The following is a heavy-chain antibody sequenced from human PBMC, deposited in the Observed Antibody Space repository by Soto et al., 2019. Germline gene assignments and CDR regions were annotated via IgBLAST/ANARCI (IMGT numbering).Heavy chain of an antibody. V-gene: IGHV1-69*13. CDR2: IIPMFGTA. CDR1: GGTFINHA. D-gene: IGHD2-21*02. J-gene: IGHJ6*02. Sequence: SVKVSCKASGGTFINHAFSWVRQAPGQGLEWMGGIIPMFGTADYSQKFQGRVTITADESTTTAHMELSSLRCDDSAVYYCARDDATYCGGDCYRYFFYGLDVWGQGTTVTVSS. CDR3: ARDDATYCGGDCYRYFFYGLDV.